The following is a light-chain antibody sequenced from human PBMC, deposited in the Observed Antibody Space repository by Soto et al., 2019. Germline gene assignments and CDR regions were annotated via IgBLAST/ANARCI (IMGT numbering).Light chain of an antibody. CDR1: QGISSY. Sequence: DIQLTQSPSFLSASVGDRVTITCRASQGISSYLAWYQEKPGKAPKLLIYAASTLQGGVPSRFSGSGSETEFTLTISSLQPEDFATYYCQHLNSYPLTFGQGTRLEI. J-gene: IGKJ5*01. CDR2: AAS. V-gene: IGKV1-9*01. CDR3: QHLNSYPLT.